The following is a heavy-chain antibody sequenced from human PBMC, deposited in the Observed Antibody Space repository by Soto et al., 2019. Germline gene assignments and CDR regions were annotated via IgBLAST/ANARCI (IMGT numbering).Heavy chain of an antibody. J-gene: IGHJ4*02. CDR1: GDSISTSSYY. CDR3: ARETGGAIDY. Sequence: QLQLQESGPGLLRPSETLTLTCTVSGDSISTSSYYWVWVRQPPGKGLEWIGTIYHSGSTFYKPSLRSRVTLSVDTSRNQFSLKVNSVTAADTATYYCARETGGAIDYWGQGILVTVSS. V-gene: IGHV4-39*01. CDR2: IYHSGST. D-gene: IGHD1-26*01.